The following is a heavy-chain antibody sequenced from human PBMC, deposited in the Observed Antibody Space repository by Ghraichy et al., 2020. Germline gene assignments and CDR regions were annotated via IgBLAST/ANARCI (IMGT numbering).Heavy chain of an antibody. CDR3: AREVKWYDFWSGLIDY. Sequence: SETLSLTCTVSGGSISSSSYYWGWIRQPPGKGLEWIGSIYYSGSTYYNPSLKSRVTISVDTSKNQFSLKLSSVTAADTAVYYCAREVKWYDFWSGLIDYWGQGTLVTVSS. J-gene: IGHJ4*02. CDR2: IYYSGST. CDR1: GGSISSSSYY. D-gene: IGHD3-3*01. V-gene: IGHV4-39*07.